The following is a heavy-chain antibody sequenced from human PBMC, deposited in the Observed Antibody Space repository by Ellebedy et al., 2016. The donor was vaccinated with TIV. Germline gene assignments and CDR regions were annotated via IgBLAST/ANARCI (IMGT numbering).Heavy chain of an antibody. D-gene: IGHD1-1*01. CDR3: ATDMGPELWKRRYIKGDTFDY. J-gene: IGHJ4*02. CDR2: FDPEDGET. CDR1: GYTLTELS. Sequence: ASVKVSCKVSGYTLTELSMHWVRQAPRKGLEWMGGFDPEDGETIYAQKFQGRVTMTEDTSTDTAYMELSSLRSEDTAVYYCATDMGPELWKRRYIKGDTFDYWGQGTLVTVSS. V-gene: IGHV1-24*01.